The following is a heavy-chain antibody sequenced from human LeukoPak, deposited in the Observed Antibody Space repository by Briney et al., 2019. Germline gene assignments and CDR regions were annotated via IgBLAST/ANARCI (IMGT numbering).Heavy chain of an antibody. D-gene: IGHD5-24*01. Sequence: GGSLRLSCAAAGFTFSSYWMHWVRQAPGKGLVWVSRINTDGSSRIYADSVKGRFTISRDNAKNTLYLQMNSLRAEDTAVYYCARFARRDGYSDYWGQGTLVTVSS. J-gene: IGHJ4*02. V-gene: IGHV3-74*01. CDR1: GFTFSSYW. CDR2: INTDGSSR. CDR3: ARFARRDGYSDY.